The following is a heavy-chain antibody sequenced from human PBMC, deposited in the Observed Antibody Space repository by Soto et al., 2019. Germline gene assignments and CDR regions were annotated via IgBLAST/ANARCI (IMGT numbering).Heavy chain of an antibody. D-gene: IGHD2-15*01. CDR1: GYTFSITY. Sequence: QVQLVQSGAEVRKPGASVRVSCKAAGYTFSITYLHWLRQAPGQGLEWLGLVYPSGGGTNYKESFKGRLNRTRDTSQSTVYMDLSRMTSEDTAIYYCARGYCSGGNCYNGLDVWGQGTTVTVSS. V-gene: IGHV1-46*01. CDR2: VYPSGGGT. CDR3: ARGYCSGGNCYNGLDV. J-gene: IGHJ6*02.